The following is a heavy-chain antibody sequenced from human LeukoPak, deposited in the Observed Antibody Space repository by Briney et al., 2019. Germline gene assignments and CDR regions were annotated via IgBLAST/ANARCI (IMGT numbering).Heavy chain of an antibody. J-gene: IGHJ4*02. D-gene: IGHD2-2*02. Sequence: PSETLSLTCAVYGGSFSGYYWSWIRQPPGKGLEWIGEINHSGSTNYNPSLKSRVTISVDTSKNQFSLKLSSVTAAGTAVYYCARVKVPAAIHGVDYWGQGTLVTVSS. V-gene: IGHV4-34*01. CDR3: ARVKVPAAIHGVDY. CDR1: GGSFSGYY. CDR2: INHSGST.